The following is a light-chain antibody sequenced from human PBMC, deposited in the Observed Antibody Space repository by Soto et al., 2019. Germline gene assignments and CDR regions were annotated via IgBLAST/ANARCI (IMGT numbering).Light chain of an antibody. Sequence: EIVMTQSPATLSVSPGERATLSCRASQSVSSNLAWYQQKPGQAPRILIYGASTRATGIPARFSGSGSGTEFTLTISSLQSEDFAVYYCQQYNNWPPAYTFGHGTKLEIK. V-gene: IGKV3-15*01. CDR1: QSVSSN. J-gene: IGKJ2*01. CDR3: QQYNNWPPAYT. CDR2: GAS.